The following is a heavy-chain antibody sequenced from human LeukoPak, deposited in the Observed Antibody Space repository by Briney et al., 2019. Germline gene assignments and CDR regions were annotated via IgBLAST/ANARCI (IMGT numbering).Heavy chain of an antibody. J-gene: IGHJ3*02. CDR1: AFTFSSYA. V-gene: IGHV3-23*01. D-gene: IGHD5-24*01. CDR2: ISGSGGRT. Sequence: GGSLRLSCAASAFTFSSYAMSWVRQAPGKGLEWVSVISGSGGRTSYADSVKGLFTISRDISKNTLYLQMNSLRAEDTAVYHCVKSAGKDGYRDVFDIWGQGTVVTVSS. CDR3: VKSAGKDGYRDVFDI.